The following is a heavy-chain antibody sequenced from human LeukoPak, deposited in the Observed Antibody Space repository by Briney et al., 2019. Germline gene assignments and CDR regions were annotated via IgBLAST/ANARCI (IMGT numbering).Heavy chain of an antibody. CDR1: GGTFSSYA. CDR3: ARVERNYGDYARPTDY. V-gene: IGHV1-69*01. J-gene: IGHJ4*02. Sequence: SVKVSCKASGGTFSSYAISWVRQAPGQGLEWMGGIIPIFGTANYAQKFQGRVTITADESTSTAYMELSSLRSEDTAVYYCARVERNYGDYARPTDYWGQGALVTVSS. CDR2: IIPIFGTA. D-gene: IGHD4-17*01.